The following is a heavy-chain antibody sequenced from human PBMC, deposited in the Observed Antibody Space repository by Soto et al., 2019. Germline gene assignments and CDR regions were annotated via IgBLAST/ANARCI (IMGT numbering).Heavy chain of an antibody. CDR3: ASNYYGSGSYENWFDP. D-gene: IGHD3-10*01. J-gene: IGHJ5*02. Sequence: SETLSLTCTVSGGSISSSSYYWGWIRQPPGKGLEWIGSIYYSGSTYYNPSLKSRVTISVDTSKNQFSLKLSSVTAADTAVYYCASNYYGSGSYENWFDPWGQGTLVT. CDR2: IYYSGST. CDR1: GGSISSSSYY. V-gene: IGHV4-39*01.